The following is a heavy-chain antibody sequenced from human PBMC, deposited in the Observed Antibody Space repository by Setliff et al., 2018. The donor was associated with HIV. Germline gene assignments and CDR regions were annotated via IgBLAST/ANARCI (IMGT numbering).Heavy chain of an antibody. J-gene: IGHJ5*02. Sequence: ASVKVSCKASGYIFIGYYMHWVRQAPGQGLEWMGMVNPRGGSTSYAQNFQGRVTMTRDTSTHTVYMELSSLRSEDRAVDYCAKDDRYYYDTSDSPSNWFDPWGRAPWSPSPQ. CDR2: VNPRGGST. D-gene: IGHD3-22*01. CDR3: AKDDRYYYDTSDSPSNWFDP. V-gene: IGHV1-46*01. CDR1: GYIFIGYY.